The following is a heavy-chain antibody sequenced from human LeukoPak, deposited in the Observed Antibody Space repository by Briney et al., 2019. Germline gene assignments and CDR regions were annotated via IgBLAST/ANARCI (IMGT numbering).Heavy chain of an antibody. D-gene: IGHD4/OR15-4a*01. CDR2: ISYDGNIK. CDR3: ARDRSANSRVYYFDY. CDR1: GFTFSAYA. V-gene: IGHV3-30-3*01. J-gene: IGHJ4*02. Sequence: GMSLRLTCAASGFTFSAYAMHWVRQAPGKGLEWVAIISYDGNIKYQADSVKGRFTISRDDSKNTLYLQMNSLRAEDTAVYYCARDRSANSRVYYFDYWGQGTPVTVSS.